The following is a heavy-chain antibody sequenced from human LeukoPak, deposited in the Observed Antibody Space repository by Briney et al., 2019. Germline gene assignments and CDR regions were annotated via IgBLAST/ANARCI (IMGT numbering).Heavy chain of an antibody. CDR1: GFTFSGYW. CDR3: ARGARRGSYYYYMDV. V-gene: IGHV3-7*03. J-gene: IGHJ6*03. Sequence: GGSLRLSCAASGFTFSGYWMSWVRQSPGKGPEWVANIKQDGSEKYYVETVKDRFTVSRDNAKNSLYPQMNSLRAEDTAVYYCARGARRGSYYYYMDVWGKGTTVTISS. CDR2: IKQDGSEK. D-gene: IGHD1-26*01.